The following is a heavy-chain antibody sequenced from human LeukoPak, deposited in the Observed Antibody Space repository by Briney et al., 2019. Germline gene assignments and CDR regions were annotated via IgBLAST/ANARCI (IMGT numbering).Heavy chain of an antibody. J-gene: IGHJ1*01. D-gene: IGHD3-10*01. Sequence: SETLSLTCTVSGGSISSGSYYWGWVRQPPRKGLEWIGSGTTYYNPSLQTPVTISVAPSSHQFPPNLRSVTAAATPAYYCARTRGYMAWGVHTRFEPWAQGTLVTVSA. CDR1: GGSISSGSYY. CDR3: ARTRGYMAWGVHTRFEP. CDR2: SGTT. V-gene: IGHV4-39*01.